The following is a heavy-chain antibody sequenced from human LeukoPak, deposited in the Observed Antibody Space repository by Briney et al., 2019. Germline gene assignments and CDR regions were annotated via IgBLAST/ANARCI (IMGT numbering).Heavy chain of an antibody. CDR3: ATPYCSGGSCYSLDY. D-gene: IGHD2-15*01. Sequence: GASVKVSCKASGYTFTSYYMHWVRQAPGQGLEWMGIINPSGGSTSYAQKFQGRVTMTRDTSTSTVYMELSSLRSEDTAVYYCATPYCSGGSCYSLDYWGQGTLVTVSS. J-gene: IGHJ4*02. CDR2: INPSGGST. V-gene: IGHV1-46*01. CDR1: GYTFTSYY.